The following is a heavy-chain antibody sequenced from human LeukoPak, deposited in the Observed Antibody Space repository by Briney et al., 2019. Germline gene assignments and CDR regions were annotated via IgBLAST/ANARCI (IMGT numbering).Heavy chain of an antibody. V-gene: IGHV3-30*02. J-gene: IGHJ4*02. Sequence: PGGSLRLSCAASGSTFENYGMHWVCQAPGKGLEWVAYIRHHGNDKYYVDSVKGRFTVSRDNSKNMMYLQMNSLRAEDTAVYYCAKDADWACDYWGQGTLVTVSS. CDR2: IRHHGNDK. D-gene: IGHD2-21*01. CDR1: GSTFENYG. CDR3: AKDADWACDY.